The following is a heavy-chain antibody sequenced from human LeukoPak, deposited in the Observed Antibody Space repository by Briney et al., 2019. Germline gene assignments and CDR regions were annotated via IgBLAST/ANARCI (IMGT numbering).Heavy chain of an antibody. CDR3: ARDYKYAFDN. D-gene: IGHD5-24*01. CDR2: IGIYSGNT. J-gene: IGHJ4*02. CDR1: GFTFSDYS. Sequence: GGSLRLSCAASGFTFSDYSMNWVRQAPGKGLELISYIGIYSGNTNYADSVKGRFNISGDKAKNSLYLQMNSLRVEDTAVYYCARDYKYAFDNWGQGTLDTVSS. V-gene: IGHV3-48*01.